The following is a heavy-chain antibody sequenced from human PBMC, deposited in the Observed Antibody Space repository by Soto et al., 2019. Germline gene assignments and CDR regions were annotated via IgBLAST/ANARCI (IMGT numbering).Heavy chain of an antibody. Sequence: PSETQSLTCAVSGGSISSGGYYWSWIRQHPGKGLEWIGYIYYSGSTYYNPSLKSRVTISVDTSKNQFSLKLSSVTAADTAVYYCARDRGYSYVAGYNWFDPWGQGTLVTVSS. J-gene: IGHJ5*02. V-gene: IGHV4-31*11. CDR2: IYYSGST. D-gene: IGHD5-18*01. CDR3: ARDRGYSYVAGYNWFDP. CDR1: GGSISSGGYY.